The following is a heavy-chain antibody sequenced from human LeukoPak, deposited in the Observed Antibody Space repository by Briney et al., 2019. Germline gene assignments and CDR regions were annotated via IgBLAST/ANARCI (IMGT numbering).Heavy chain of an antibody. CDR3: ARDRCSSTSCYVDY. CDR2: IYYSGST. Sequence: SETLSLTCTVSGGSVSSGSYYWSWIRQPPGKGLEWNGYIYYSGSTNYNPSLKSRVTISVDTYKNQFSLKLSSVTAADTAVYYCARDRCSSTSCYVDYWGQGTLVTVSS. D-gene: IGHD2-2*01. CDR1: GGSVSSGSYY. J-gene: IGHJ4*02. V-gene: IGHV4-61*01.